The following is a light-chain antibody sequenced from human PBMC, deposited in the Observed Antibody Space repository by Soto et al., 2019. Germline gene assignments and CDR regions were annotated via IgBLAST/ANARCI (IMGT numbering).Light chain of an antibody. CDR3: QQYNSYSKT. CDR1: QSISNY. V-gene: IGKV1-39*01. Sequence: DIQMTQSPSSLSASVGDRVTITCRASQSISNYLNWYQQKPGKAPKVLIYAASNLQSGVPSRFSGSGSGTEFTLSISSLQPDDSASYYCQQYNSYSKTFGQGTKVDI. J-gene: IGKJ1*01. CDR2: AAS.